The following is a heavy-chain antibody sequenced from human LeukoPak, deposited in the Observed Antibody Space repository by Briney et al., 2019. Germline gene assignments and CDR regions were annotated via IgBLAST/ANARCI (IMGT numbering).Heavy chain of an antibody. Sequence: NPSQTLSLTCAVHGGSFSGYYWSWIRQPPGKGLEWIGEINHSGSTNYNPSLKSRVTISVDTSKNQFSLKLSSVTAAATAVYYCARGRHVYYDFWSGYYRLDYWGQGTLVTVSS. CDR2: INHSGST. J-gene: IGHJ4*02. D-gene: IGHD3-3*01. CDR1: GGSFSGYY. V-gene: IGHV4-34*01. CDR3: ARGRHVYYDFWSGYYRLDY.